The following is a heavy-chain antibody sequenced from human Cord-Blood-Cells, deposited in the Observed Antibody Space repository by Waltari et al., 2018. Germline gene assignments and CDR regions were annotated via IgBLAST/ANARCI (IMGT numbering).Heavy chain of an antibody. V-gene: IGHV4-34*01. J-gene: IGHJ5*02. CDR2: INHSGST. CDR1: GGSFSGYY. CDR3: ARSQPIIAVAGTLWFDP. D-gene: IGHD6-19*01. Sequence: QVQLQQWGAGLLKPSETLSLTCAVYGGSFSGYYWSWIRQPPGKGLEWIAEINHSGSTNYIPSLKSRVTISVDTSKNQFSLKRSSVTAADTAVYYCARSQPIIAVAGTLWFDPWGQGTLVTVSS.